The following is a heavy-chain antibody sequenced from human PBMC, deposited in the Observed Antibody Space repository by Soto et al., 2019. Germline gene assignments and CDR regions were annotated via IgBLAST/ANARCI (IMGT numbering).Heavy chain of an antibody. CDR2: IFYNGST. Sequence: PSETLSLTCTVSGGSITSHYWSWIRQPPGKGLEWIGNIFYNGSTNHNPSLKSRVTISVDTSKNQFSLKLSSVTAADTAVYYCARKGRAFSGYDWEDYYYYMDVWGKGTKVTVSS. CDR1: GGSITSHY. V-gene: IGHV4-59*08. J-gene: IGHJ6*03. D-gene: IGHD5-12*01. CDR3: ARKGRAFSGYDWEDYYYYMDV.